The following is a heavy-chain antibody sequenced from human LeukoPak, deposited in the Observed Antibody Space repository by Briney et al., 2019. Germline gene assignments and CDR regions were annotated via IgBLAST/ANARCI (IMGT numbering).Heavy chain of an antibody. V-gene: IGHV3-53*01. CDR3: AKDLLAAAGTLGDY. CDR2: IYSGGST. J-gene: IGHJ4*02. CDR1: GFTVSRNY. D-gene: IGHD6-13*01. Sequence: PGGSLRLSCAASGFTVSRNYMSWVRQGPGKGLEWVSVIYSGGSTYYADSVKGRFTISRDNSKNTLYLQMNSLRAEDTAVYYCAKDLLAAAGTLGDYWGQGTLVTVSS.